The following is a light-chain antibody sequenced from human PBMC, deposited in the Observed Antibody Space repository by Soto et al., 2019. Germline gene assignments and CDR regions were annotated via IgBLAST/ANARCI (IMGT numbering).Light chain of an antibody. CDR1: QSVLYRSSNKSY. CDR2: WAS. Sequence: DIVMTESSDFLAVSLGERANITCKSSQSVLYRSSNKSYLAWYQQRPGQPPRLLLYWASTRESGVPDRFVGSGSETDFTLTISSLQAGDEAIYHCQQYYNTPYTFGQGTTLEIK. V-gene: IGKV4-1*01. J-gene: IGKJ2*01. CDR3: QQYYNTPYT.